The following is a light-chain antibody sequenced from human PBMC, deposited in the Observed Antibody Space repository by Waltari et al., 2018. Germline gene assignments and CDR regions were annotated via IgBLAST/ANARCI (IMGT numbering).Light chain of an antibody. CDR1: QSVSRY. CDR2: DAS. Sequence: DIVLTQSPPTLSLSPREPATLHRRPSQSVSRYLAWYQQKPGQAPRLLIYDASNRATGIPARFSGSGSGTDFTLTISSLEPEDFAVYYCQQRSNWPGTFGQGTKLEIK. J-gene: IGKJ2*01. CDR3: QQRSNWPGT. V-gene: IGKV3-11*01.